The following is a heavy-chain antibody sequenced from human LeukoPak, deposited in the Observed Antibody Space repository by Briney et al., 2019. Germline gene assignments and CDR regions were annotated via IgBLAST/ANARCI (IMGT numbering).Heavy chain of an antibody. J-gene: IGHJ4*02. V-gene: IGHV4-39*01. CDR3: ARATYCSGDSCYSGIFDY. CDR1: GGSITSNSHY. CDR2: IFYSGTT. D-gene: IGHD2-15*01. Sequence: SETLSLTCTVSGGSITSNSHYWGWIRQTPGKGLEWIGSIFYSGTTYYNPSLKSRVTISIDTSKNQFSLKLSSVTAADTAVYYCARATYCSGDSCYSGIFDYWGQGTLVTVSS.